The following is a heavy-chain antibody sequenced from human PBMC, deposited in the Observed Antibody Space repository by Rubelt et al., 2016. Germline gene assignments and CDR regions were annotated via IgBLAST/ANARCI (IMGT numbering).Heavy chain of an antibody. CDR2: IYYSGST. D-gene: IGHD6-19*01. J-gene: IGHJ4*02. CDR3: ARREVSSGWYDY. V-gene: IGHV4-59*08. CDR1: GGSISSYY. Sequence: QVQLQESGPGLVKPSETLSLTCTVSGGSISSYYWSWIRQPPGKGLEWIGYIYYSGSTSYNPSLKSRVTISVDTSKNQFSLKGSSVTAADTAMYYCARREVSSGWYDYWGQGTLVTVSS.